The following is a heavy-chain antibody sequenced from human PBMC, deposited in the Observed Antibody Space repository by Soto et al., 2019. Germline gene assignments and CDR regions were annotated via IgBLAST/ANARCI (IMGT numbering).Heavy chain of an antibody. CDR3: AHRPYGYKYYFDY. CDR1: GFSLSTRGVG. V-gene: IGHV2-5*02. J-gene: IGHJ4*02. D-gene: IGHD5-18*01. Sequence: QITLKESGPTLVKPTQTLTLTCTFSGFSLSTRGVGVGWFRQPPGRALEWLALIYWDDDKRYSPSLQNRLTITRDTSKTQVVRTMPNMDPVDTAAYYWAHRPYGYKYYFDYWGQGTLVTVSS. CDR2: IYWDDDK.